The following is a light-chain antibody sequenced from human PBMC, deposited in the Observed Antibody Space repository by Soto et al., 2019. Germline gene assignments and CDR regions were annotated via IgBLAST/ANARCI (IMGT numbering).Light chain of an antibody. V-gene: IGLV2-14*03. CDR2: DVS. CDR3: GSWDSSLSAYV. J-gene: IGLJ1*01. CDR1: SSDLGAYNY. Sequence: QSALTQPASVSGSPGQSITISCTGTSSDLGAYNYVSWYQQHPGKAPKLLIYDVSDRPSEVSNRFSGSKSGNTASLTVSGLQAEDEADYYCGSWDSSLSAYVFGTGTKVTV.